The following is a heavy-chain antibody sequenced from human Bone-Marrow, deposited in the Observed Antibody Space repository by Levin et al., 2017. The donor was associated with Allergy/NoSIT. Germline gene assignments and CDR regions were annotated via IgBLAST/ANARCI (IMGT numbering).Heavy chain of an antibody. V-gene: IGHV1-2*02. Sequence: GASVKVSCKASGYTFTGYYMHWVRQAPGQGLEWMGWINPNSGGTNYAQKFQGRVTMTRDTSISTAYMELSRLRSDDTAVYYCARASGYSYGSLAGAFDIWGQGTMVTVSS. D-gene: IGHD5-18*01. CDR2: INPNSGGT. CDR1: GYTFTGYY. CDR3: ARASGYSYGSLAGAFDI. J-gene: IGHJ3*02.